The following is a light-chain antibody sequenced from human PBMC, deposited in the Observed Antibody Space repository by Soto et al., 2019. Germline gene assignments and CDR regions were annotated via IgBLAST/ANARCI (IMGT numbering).Light chain of an antibody. CDR1: SGDVGNNDY. CDR2: EVS. V-gene: IGLV2-14*01. CDR3: CSYTRTNTHMV. J-gene: IGLJ3*02. Sequence: QSVLTQPASVSGSPGQSITISCTGTSGDVGNNDYVSWYQKHPGKAPKLLIYEVSNRPSGVSDRFSGSKSGNTASLTISGLQAEDEAYYYCCSYTRTNTHMVFGGGTKLTVL.